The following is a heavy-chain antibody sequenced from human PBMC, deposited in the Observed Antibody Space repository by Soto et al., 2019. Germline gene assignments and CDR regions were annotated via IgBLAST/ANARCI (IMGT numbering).Heavy chain of an antibody. V-gene: IGHV3-48*01. CDR1: GFTFSSYS. D-gene: IGHD6-19*01. CDR2: ISSSSSTI. J-gene: IGHJ4*02. CDR3: APGAGAFDY. Sequence: EVQLVESGGGLVQPGGSLRLSCAASGFTFSSYSMNWVRQAPGKGLEWVSYISSSSSTIYYADSVKGRFTISRDNAKNLLYLQMISLRAEDTAVYYCAPGAGAFDYWGQGTLVTVSS.